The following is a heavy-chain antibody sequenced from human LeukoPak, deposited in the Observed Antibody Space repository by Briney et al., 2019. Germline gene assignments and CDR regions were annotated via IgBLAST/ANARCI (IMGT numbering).Heavy chain of an antibody. J-gene: IGHJ4*02. Sequence: GGSLRLSCAASGFTFSSYEMNWVRQAPGKGLEGVSYISSSGSTIYYADSVKGRFTISRDNAKNSLYLQMNSLRAEDTAVYYCAISLAPGGPFDYWGQGTLVTVSS. D-gene: IGHD1-14*01. CDR2: ISSSGSTI. CDR3: AISLAPGGPFDY. V-gene: IGHV3-48*03. CDR1: GFTFSSYE.